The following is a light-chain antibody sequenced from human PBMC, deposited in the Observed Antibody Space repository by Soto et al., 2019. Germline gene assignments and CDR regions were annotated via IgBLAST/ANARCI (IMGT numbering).Light chain of an antibody. CDR1: QSVSSNK. J-gene: IGKJ1*01. Sequence: EIVLAQSPGTLSLSPGERATLSCRASQSVSSNKLAWYQQKPGQAPRLLIYGASSRATGIPDSFSGSGSGTDLSLTISRLEPEDFAVYYCQQHGAASWAFGQGTKVEVK. CDR3: QQHGAASWA. V-gene: IGKV3-20*01. CDR2: GAS.